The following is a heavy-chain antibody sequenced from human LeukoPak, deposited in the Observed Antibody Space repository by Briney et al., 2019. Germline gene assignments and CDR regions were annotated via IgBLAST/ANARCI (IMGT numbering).Heavy chain of an antibody. CDR1: GGSFSGYY. Sequence: SETLSLTCAVYGGSFSGYYWSWIRQPPGKGLEWIGEINHSGSTNYNPSLKSRVTISVDTSKNQFSLKLSSVTAADTAVYYCARNMVRGANYYYGMDVWGQGTTVTVSS. CDR2: INHSGST. D-gene: IGHD3-10*01. V-gene: IGHV4-34*01. J-gene: IGHJ6*02. CDR3: ARNMVRGANYYYGMDV.